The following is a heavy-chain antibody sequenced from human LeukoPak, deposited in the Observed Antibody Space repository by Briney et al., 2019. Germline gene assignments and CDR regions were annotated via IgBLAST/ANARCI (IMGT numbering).Heavy chain of an antibody. CDR2: ITSSSYI. CDR3: ARDPHRQWPTRTNAFDI. CDR1: GFTFRSYE. V-gene: IGHV3-21*01. D-gene: IGHD6-19*01. J-gene: IGHJ3*02. Sequence: GGSLRLSCVASGFTFRSYEMNWVRQAPGKGLEWVSSITSSSYIYYADSVKGRFTISRDNAKNSLYLQINSLRAEDTAVYYCARDPHRQWPTRTNAFDIWGQGTMVTVSS.